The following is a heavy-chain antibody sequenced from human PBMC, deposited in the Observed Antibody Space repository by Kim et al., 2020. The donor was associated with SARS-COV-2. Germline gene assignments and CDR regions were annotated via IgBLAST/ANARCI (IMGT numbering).Heavy chain of an antibody. Sequence: SQTLSLTCVISGDSLSSNTAAWNWIRQSPSRGLEWLGRTYYRDKWYYDYAQSVKSRIAINPDTSKNQISLQLNSMTPEDTAVYFCARDPGGFTSTFDYWGQGTLVTVSS. CDR1: GDSLSSNTAA. V-gene: IGHV6-1*01. J-gene: IGHJ4*02. D-gene: IGHD3-16*01. CDR3: ARDPGGFTSTFDY. CDR2: TYYRDKWYY.